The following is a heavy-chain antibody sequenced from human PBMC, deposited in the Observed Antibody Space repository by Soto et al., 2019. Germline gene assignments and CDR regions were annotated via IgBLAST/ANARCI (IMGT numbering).Heavy chain of an antibody. CDR3: ATPYYFNH. CDR1: GFRFSAYT. Sequence: GGCLRLSCAASGFRFSAYTMNWVRQAPGKGLEWLSTISDDSSYIHYADSLRGRFTVSRDNARNSLYLQIDSLGVEDTAVYYRATPYYFNHWGPGTLVTVSS. J-gene: IGHJ4*02. V-gene: IGHV3-21*06. CDR2: ISDDSSYI.